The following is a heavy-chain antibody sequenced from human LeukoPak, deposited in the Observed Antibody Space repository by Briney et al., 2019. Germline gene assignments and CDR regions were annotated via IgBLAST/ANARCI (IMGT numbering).Heavy chain of an antibody. V-gene: IGHV3-7*01. CDR3: AGDDYGDYDCFDY. CDR2: IKQDGSEK. J-gene: IGHJ4*02. D-gene: IGHD4-17*01. Sequence: GGSLRLSCAASGFTFSSYWMSWVRQAPGKGLEWVANIKQDGSEKYYVDSVKGRFTISRDNAKNSLYLQMNSLRAEDTAVYYCAGDDYGDYDCFDYWGQGTLVTVSS. CDR1: GFTFSSYW.